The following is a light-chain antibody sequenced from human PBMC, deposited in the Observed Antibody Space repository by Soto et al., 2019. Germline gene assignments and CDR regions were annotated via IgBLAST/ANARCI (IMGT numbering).Light chain of an antibody. Sequence: DIQLTQSPSFLSASIGDRVTITCRASQDFSNFLAWYQQKPGRAPKLLMYDASTLQSGVPSRFSGSGSGTEFTLTISSLQPDDFATYYCQHYNSYSEAFGQGTKV. CDR1: QDFSNF. CDR3: QHYNSYSEA. V-gene: IGKV1-9*01. J-gene: IGKJ1*01. CDR2: DAS.